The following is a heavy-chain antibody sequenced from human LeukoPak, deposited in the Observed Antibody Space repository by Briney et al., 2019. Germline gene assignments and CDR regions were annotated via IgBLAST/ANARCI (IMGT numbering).Heavy chain of an antibody. V-gene: IGHV1-2*02. CDR2: INPNSGGT. J-gene: IGHJ3*02. CDR1: GYXFTGYY. Sequence: ASVKVSCKASGYXFTGYYIHWVRQAPGQGLEWMGWINPNSGGTNYAQKFQGRVTMTRDTSISTAYMELSRLRSDDTAVYYCASDWGLSQLEYCSNTNCYMGAFDIWGQRTMVTVSS. CDR3: ASDWGLSQLEYCSNTNCYMGAFDI. D-gene: IGHD2-2*02.